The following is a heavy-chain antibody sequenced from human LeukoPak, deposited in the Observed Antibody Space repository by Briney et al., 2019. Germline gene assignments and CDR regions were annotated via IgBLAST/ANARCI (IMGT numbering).Heavy chain of an antibody. J-gene: IGHJ4*02. CDR2: INHSGST. Sequence: SETLSLTCAVYGGSFSGYYRSWIRQPPGKGLERIGEINHSGSTNYNPSLKSRVTISVDTSKNQFSLRLTSVTAADTAVYYCARQTGSGLFILPGGQGKLVTVSS. CDR3: ARQTGSGLFILP. CDR1: GGSFSGYY. D-gene: IGHD3-10*01. V-gene: IGHV4-34*01.